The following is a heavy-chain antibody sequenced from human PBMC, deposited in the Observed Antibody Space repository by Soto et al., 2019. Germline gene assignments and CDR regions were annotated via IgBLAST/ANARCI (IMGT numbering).Heavy chain of an antibody. Sequence: ASVKVSCKASGYTFTSYYMHWVRQAPGQGLEWIGIINPSGGSTSYTQKFKGRVTMTRDASTSTVYIELSSLRTEDTAVYYYARDRLAYGSGSCNWFDPWGQGTLVTVSS. J-gene: IGHJ5*02. CDR3: ARDRLAYGSGSCNWFDP. CDR1: GYTFTSYY. D-gene: IGHD3-10*01. CDR2: INPSGGST. V-gene: IGHV1-46*01.